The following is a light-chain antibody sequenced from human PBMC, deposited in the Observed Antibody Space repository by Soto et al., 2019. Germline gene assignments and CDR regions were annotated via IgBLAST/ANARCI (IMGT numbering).Light chain of an antibody. V-gene: IGLV1-44*01. CDR2: SDT. J-gene: IGLJ1*01. Sequence: QSVLTQPPSLSATPGQRVTISCSGGGSNVGSNGVEWFQQLPGAAPQLLIYSDTERPSGVPDRFSGSRAGTPASLAISGLQSEDEADYYCAARDDRLNGHVFGTGTKV. CDR1: GSNVGSNG. CDR3: AARDDRLNGHV.